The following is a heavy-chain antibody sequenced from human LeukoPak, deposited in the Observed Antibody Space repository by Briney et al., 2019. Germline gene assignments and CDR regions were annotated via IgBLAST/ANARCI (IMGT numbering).Heavy chain of an antibody. CDR2: TSYDGSNK. J-gene: IGHJ4*02. CDR1: GFNFSSNG. D-gene: IGHD5-24*01. CDR3: AKDERDGYNYFDY. Sequence: PGGSLRLSCAASGFNFSSNGMHWVRQAPGKGLEWVAVTSYDGSNKYYADSVKGRFTISRDNSENTLYLQMNSLRAEDTAVYYCAKDERDGYNYFDYWGQGTLVTVSS. V-gene: IGHV3-30*18.